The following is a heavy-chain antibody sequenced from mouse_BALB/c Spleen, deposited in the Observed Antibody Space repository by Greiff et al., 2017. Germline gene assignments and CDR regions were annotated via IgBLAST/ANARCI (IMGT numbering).Heavy chain of an antibody. J-gene: IGHJ2*01. D-gene: IGHD1-1*01. Sequence: QVQLQQSGPELVKPGASVTISCKASGYAFSSSWMNWVKQRPGQGLEWIGRIYPGDGDTNYNGKFKVKATLTADKSSSTAYMPLSSLTSVDSAVYFCARENYGSSRYFDYWGQGTTLTGSS. CDR2: IYPGDGDT. CDR1: GYAFSSSW. V-gene: IGHV1-82*01. CDR3: ARENYGSSRYFDY.